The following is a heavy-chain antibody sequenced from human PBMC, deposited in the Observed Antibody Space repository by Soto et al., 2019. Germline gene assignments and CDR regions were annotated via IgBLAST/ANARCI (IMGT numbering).Heavy chain of an antibody. J-gene: IGHJ4*02. CDR1: GVSMNSDEYY. CDR3: ATGGDGYNPGYY. Sequence: PSETLSLTCTVSGVSMNSDEYYWSWIRQPPGKGLEWIGEINHSGSTNYNPSLKSRVTISVDTSKNQFSLKLSSVTAADTAVYYCATGGDGYNPGYYWGQGTLVTVSS. V-gene: IGHV4-34*01. CDR2: INHSGST. D-gene: IGHD5-12*01.